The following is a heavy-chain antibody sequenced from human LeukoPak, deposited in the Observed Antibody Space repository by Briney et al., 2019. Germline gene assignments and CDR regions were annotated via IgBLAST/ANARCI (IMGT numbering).Heavy chain of an antibody. J-gene: IGHJ4*02. Sequence: TGGSLRLSCAASGFTFSSYSMNWVRQAPGKGLEWVSSISSSSSYICYADSVKGRFTISRDNAKNSLYLQMNSLRAEDTAVYYCARDGVHHYYDSSGYFYWGQGTLVTVSS. CDR3: ARDGVHHYYDSSGYFY. D-gene: IGHD3-22*01. CDR2: ISSSSSYI. CDR1: GFTFSSYS. V-gene: IGHV3-21*01.